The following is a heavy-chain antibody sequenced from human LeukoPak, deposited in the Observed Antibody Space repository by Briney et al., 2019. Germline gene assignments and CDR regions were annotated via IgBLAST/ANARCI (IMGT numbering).Heavy chain of an antibody. J-gene: IGHJ5*01. D-gene: IGHD2-2*01. CDR3: AKDRHAPGRYCSSTSCFPFDS. V-gene: IGHV3-23*01. Sequence: PGGSLGLSCVASGFILSTSEMNWVRQAPGKGLEWVSGISGSGGSTYYADSVKGRFTISRDNTKNTLYLQMNSLRAEDTAVYYCAKDRHAPGRYCSSTSCFPFDSWGQGTLVTVSS. CDR2: ISGSGGST. CDR1: GFILSTSE.